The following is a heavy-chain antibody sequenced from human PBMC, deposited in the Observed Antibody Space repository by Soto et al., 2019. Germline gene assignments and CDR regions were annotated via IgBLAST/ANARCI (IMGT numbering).Heavy chain of an antibody. V-gene: IGHV1-3*05. CDR2: INAGNGNT. CDR1: GYTFSTYA. CDR3: ARAPSWWYFDL. Sequence: QVKLVQSGAEEKKPGASVKVSCKASGYTFSTYAMHWVRQAPGQRLEWMGWINAGNGNTKYSQKFQGRVTITRDTSASTAYMELSSLRSEDTAVYYCARAPSWWYFDLWGRGTLVTVSS. J-gene: IGHJ2*01.